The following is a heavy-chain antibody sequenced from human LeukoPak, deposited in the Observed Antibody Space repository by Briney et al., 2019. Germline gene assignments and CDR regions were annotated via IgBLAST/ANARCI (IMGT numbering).Heavy chain of an antibody. CDR1: GYTFTCYY. V-gene: IGHV1-2*06. J-gene: IGHJ4*02. CDR2: INPNSGGT. Sequence: ASVKVSCKASGYTFTCYYMHWVRQAPGQGLEWMGRINPNSGGTNYAQKFQGRVTMTRDTSISTAYMELSRLRSDDTAVYYCATFEAYNWNHDWGQGTLVTVSS. CDR3: ATFEAYNWNHD. D-gene: IGHD1-14*01.